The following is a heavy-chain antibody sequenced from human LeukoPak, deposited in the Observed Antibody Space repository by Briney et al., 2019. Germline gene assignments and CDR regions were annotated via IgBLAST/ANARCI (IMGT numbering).Heavy chain of an antibody. CDR2: ISSSGRTI. CDR3: ARGERWLLPPTDY. V-gene: IGHV3-48*03. J-gene: IGHJ4*02. CDR1: GFTFSSYE. D-gene: IGHD5-24*01. Sequence: GGSLRLSCAASGFTFSSYEMNWVRQAPGKGLEWVSYISSSGRTIYYADSVKGRFTISRDNARNSLYLQMNSLRADDTAVYYCARGERWLLPPTDYWGQGTLVTVSS.